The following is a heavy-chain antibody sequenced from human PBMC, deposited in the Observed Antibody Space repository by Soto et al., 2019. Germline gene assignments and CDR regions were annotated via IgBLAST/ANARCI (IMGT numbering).Heavy chain of an antibody. CDR1: GYTLTELS. J-gene: IGHJ5*02. V-gene: IGHV1-24*01. Sequence: GASVKVSCKVSGYTLTELSMHWVRQAPGKGLEWMGGFDPEDGETIYAQKFQGRVTMTEDTSTDTAYMELSSLRSEDTAVYYCATKGSGSYYQGGWFDPWGQGTLVNVSS. CDR2: FDPEDGET. D-gene: IGHD3-10*01. CDR3: ATKGSGSYYQGGWFDP.